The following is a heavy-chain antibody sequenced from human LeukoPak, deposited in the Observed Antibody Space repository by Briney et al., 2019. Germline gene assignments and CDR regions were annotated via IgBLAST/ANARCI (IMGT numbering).Heavy chain of an antibody. Sequence: SETLSLTCAVYGGSFSGYYWSWIRQPPGKGLEWIGYIYYSGSTNYNPSLKSRVTISVDTSKNQFSLKLSSVTAADTAVYYCARDVPWYGMDVWGQGTTVTVSS. CDR2: IYYSGST. CDR3: ARDVPWYGMDV. J-gene: IGHJ6*02. V-gene: IGHV4-59*01. D-gene: IGHD6-6*01. CDR1: GGSFSGYY.